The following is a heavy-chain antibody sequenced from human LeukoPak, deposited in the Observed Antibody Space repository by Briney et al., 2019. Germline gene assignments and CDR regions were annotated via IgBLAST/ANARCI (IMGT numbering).Heavy chain of an antibody. V-gene: IGHV4-34*01. CDR2: INHSGST. D-gene: IGHD3-10*01. Sequence: SETLSLTCAVYGGSFSGYYWSWIRQPPGKGLEWIGEINHSGSTNYNPSLKSRVTISVDTSKNQFSLKVSSVTAADTAVYYCARAAGGWFGELFPGATPGIGPRFDYWGQGTLVSVSS. CDR3: ARAAGGWFGELFPGATPGIGPRFDY. J-gene: IGHJ4*02. CDR1: GGSFSGYY.